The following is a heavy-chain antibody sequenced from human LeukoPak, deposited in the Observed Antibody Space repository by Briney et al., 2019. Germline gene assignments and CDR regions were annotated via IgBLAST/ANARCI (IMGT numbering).Heavy chain of an antibody. CDR1: GFTFGDYA. J-gene: IGHJ5*02. CDR2: IRSKAYGGTT. D-gene: IGHD3-9*01. V-gene: IGHV3-49*03. Sequence: GGSLRLSCTTSGFTFGDYAMSWFRQAPGKGLEWVGLIRSKAYGGTTEYAASVKGRFTISRDDSKSIAYLQMNSLKTEDTAVYYCTRDPLKNYDILTGNNWFDPWGQGTLVTVSS. CDR3: TRDPLKNYDILTGNNWFDP.